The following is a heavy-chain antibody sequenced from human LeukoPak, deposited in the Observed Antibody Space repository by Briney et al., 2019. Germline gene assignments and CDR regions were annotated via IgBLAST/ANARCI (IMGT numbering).Heavy chain of an antibody. D-gene: IGHD3-10*01. V-gene: IGHV3-30*02. J-gene: IGHJ5*01. CDR2: IRYDGGNK. CDR1: GFTFNIYG. Sequence: GGSLRLSCAASGFTFNIYGVHWVRQAPGKGLEWVAYIRYDGGNKYYGDSVKGRFTISRDNSKNTLYVQMNSLSAEDTAVYYCAKSTGGDSGSYSFDSWGQGTLVTVSS. CDR3: AKSTGGDSGSYSFDS.